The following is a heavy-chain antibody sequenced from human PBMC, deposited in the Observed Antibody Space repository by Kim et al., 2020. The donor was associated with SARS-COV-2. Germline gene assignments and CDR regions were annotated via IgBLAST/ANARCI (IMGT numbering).Heavy chain of an antibody. CDR2: ISGSGGGT. D-gene: IGHD1-26*01. Sequence: GGSLRLSCAASGFTFSSYAMYWVRQAPGKGLEWVSGISGSGGGTYYTDSVRGRFTISRDNSKSTLYLEMNSLRAEDTATYYCAKSPRAGWDAILGEFFQQGGEGTLVSDSS. CDR1: GFTFSSYA. CDR3: AKSPRAGWDAILGEFFQQ. V-gene: IGHV3-23*01. J-gene: IGHJ1*01.